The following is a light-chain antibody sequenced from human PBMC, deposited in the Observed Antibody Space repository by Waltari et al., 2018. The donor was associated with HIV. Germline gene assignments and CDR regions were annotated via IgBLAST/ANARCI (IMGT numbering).Light chain of an antibody. CDR1: QTVNTW. CDR3: QQAASLPWT. J-gene: IGKJ1*01. Sequence: IQMAQSPSSVSASVGDRVTITCRANQTVNTWLTWYQQKPGTAPRLLIYATSNLQSGVPERFSGRGSGPNFTLTSNCLQPEDFATYYCQQAASLPWTFGQGTKVEMK. V-gene: IGKV1-12*01. CDR2: ATS.